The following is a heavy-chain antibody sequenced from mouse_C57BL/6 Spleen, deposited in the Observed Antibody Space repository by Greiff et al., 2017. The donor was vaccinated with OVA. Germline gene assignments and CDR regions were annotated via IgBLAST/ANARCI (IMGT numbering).Heavy chain of an antibody. CDR1: GYTFTSYW. J-gene: IGHJ2*01. CDR3: AMETGNYFDY. Sequence: QVHVKQPGAELVKPGASVKVSCKASGYTFTSYWMHWVKQRPGQGLEWIGRIHPSDSDTNYNQKFKGKATLTVDKSSSTAYMQLSSLTSEDSAVYYCAMETGNYFDYWGQGTTLTVSS. V-gene: IGHV1-74*01. D-gene: IGHD4-1*01. CDR2: IHPSDSDT.